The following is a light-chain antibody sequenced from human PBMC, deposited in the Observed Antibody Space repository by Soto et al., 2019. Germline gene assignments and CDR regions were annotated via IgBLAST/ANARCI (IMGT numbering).Light chain of an antibody. V-gene: IGLV1-51*01. CDR3: RTWDSSLSAVGWV. CDR1: SSNIGNNY. Sequence: QSVLTQPPSVSAAPGQKVTISCSGSSSNIGNNYVSWYQQLPGTAPKLLIYDNNKRPSGIPDRFSGSKSGTSATLGITGLQTGDEADYYCRTWDSSLSAVGWVFGGGTKVTVL. J-gene: IGLJ3*02. CDR2: DNN.